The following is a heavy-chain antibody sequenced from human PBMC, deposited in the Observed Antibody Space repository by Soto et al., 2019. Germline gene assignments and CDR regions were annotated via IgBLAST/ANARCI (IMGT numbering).Heavy chain of an antibody. CDR3: VKDDGDYSFDY. V-gene: IGHV3-33*03. CDR2: TWYDGTNT. D-gene: IGHD4-17*01. CDR1: GFTFGSHA. J-gene: IGHJ4*02. Sequence: ESGGGVVQPGTSLRVSCAASGFTFGSHAMHWVRQAPGKGLEWVAVTWYDGTNTHYAESVEGRFAISRDNSKNTLFLQLNSLGAEDTAVYYCVKDDGDYSFDYWGQGTLVTVSS.